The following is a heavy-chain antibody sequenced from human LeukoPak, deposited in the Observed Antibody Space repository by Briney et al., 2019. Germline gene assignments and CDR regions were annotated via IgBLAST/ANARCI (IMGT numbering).Heavy chain of an antibody. V-gene: IGHV3-15*07. CDR3: ITPLPYSAQ. D-gene: IGHD2-21*01. CDR1: GGSISSSNW. CDR2: IKPKTDGETT. J-gene: IGHJ4*02. Sequence: GTLSLTCAVSGGSISSSNWWSWVRQPPGKGLEWVGRIKPKTDGETTEYAAPVKDRFSISRDDSKSMMYLQMNSLKTEDTAVYYCITPLPYSAQGGQGTLVTVSS.